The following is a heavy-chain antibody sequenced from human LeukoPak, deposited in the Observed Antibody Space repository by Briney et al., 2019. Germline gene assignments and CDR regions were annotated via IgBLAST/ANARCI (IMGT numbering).Heavy chain of an antibody. CDR1: GGSISSYSYY. Sequence: SETLSLTCTVSGGSISSYSYYWSWIRQPAGKGLEWIGRIYTRGNTNYNPSLKSRVTISIDTSKNQFSLKLRSVTAADTAVYYCARVTGYMIEDYFDYWGQGTLVTVSS. CDR3: ARVTGYMIEDYFDY. CDR2: IYTRGNT. J-gene: IGHJ4*02. V-gene: IGHV4-61*02. D-gene: IGHD3-22*01.